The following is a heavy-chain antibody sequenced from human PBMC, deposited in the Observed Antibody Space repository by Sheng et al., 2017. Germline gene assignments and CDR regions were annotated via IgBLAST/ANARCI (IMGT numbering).Heavy chain of an antibody. Sequence: EVQLVESGGGLVQPGGSLRLSCAVSGFTFSSYEMNWVRQAPGKGLEWVSYVSSNGTTISYADSVKGRFTISRDNAKGSLYLQMNSLRVEDTAIYYCARERSGNYYHFDYWGQGTVVTVSS. J-gene: IGHJ4*02. V-gene: IGHV3-48*03. CDR2: VSSNGTTI. D-gene: IGHD1-26*01. CDR3: ARERSGNYYHFDY. CDR1: GFTFSSYE.